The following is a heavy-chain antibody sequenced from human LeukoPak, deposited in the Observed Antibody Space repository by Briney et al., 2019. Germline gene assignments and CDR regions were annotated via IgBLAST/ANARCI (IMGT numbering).Heavy chain of an antibody. V-gene: IGHV3-11*05. CDR1: GFTFSDYY. J-gene: IGHJ5*02. CDR3: ARDYYGSGSYFEVPYNWFDP. Sequence: GGSLRLSCAASGFTFSDYYMSWIRQAPGKGLGWVSYISSSSSYTNYADSVKGQFTISRDNAKNSLYLQMNSLRAEDTAVYYCARDYYGSGSYFEVPYNWFDPWGQGTLVTVSS. CDR2: ISSSSSYT. D-gene: IGHD3-10*01.